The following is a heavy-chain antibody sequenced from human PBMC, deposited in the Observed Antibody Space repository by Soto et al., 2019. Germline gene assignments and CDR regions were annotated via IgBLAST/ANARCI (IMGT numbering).Heavy chain of an antibody. Sequence: AGSLRLSCVASGFSFSSQAMHWVRQAPGKGLEWVAAISNDGNRQLYADSVKDRFTISRDNSRNTLDLQMNNLRTEDTGVYFCARDIYSYGSVGTPDIWGQGTMVTV. D-gene: IGHD5-18*01. CDR3: ARDIYSYGSVGTPDI. CDR2: ISNDGNRQ. CDR1: GFSFSSQA. J-gene: IGHJ3*02. V-gene: IGHV3-30-3*01.